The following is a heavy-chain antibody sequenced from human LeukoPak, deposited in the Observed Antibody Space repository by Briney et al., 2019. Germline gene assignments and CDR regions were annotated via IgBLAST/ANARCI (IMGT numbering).Heavy chain of an antibody. CDR2: INHSGST. J-gene: IGHJ3*02. V-gene: IGHV4-34*01. Sequence: PSETLSLTCAVYGGSFSGYYWSWIRQPPGKGLEWIGEINHSGSTNYNPSLKSRVTISVDTSKNQFSLKLSSVTAADTAVYYCARGKQGSIWGQGTMVTVSS. CDR3: ARGKQGSI. CDR1: GGSFSGYY. D-gene: IGHD6-13*01.